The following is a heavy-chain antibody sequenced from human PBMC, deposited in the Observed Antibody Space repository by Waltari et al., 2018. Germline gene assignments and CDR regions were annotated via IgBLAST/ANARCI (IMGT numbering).Heavy chain of an antibody. CDR1: GFTFSNYA. CDR2: IRGSGGDT. CDR3: SGGISGTVGPDY. Sequence: EVQLLESGGGLVQPGGSLRLSCTASGFTFSNYAMSWVRQAPGKGLEWVSGIRGSGGDTYYAASVKGRFTISRDNSKNTLSLQMNSLRADDTAVYYCSGGISGTVGPDYWGQGTLVTVSS. D-gene: IGHD1-7*01. J-gene: IGHJ4*02. V-gene: IGHV3-23*01.